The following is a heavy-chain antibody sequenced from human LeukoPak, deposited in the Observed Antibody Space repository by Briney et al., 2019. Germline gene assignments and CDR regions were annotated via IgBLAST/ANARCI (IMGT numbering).Heavy chain of an antibody. CDR1: GFTFSSYA. CDR2: SSGSDGST. V-gene: IGHV3-23*01. D-gene: IGHD1-1*01. Sequence: GGSLRLSCAASGFTFSSYAMSLVRQAPGKGLEWVSSSSGSDGSTYYADSVKGRFTISRDNSKYTLSLQMNSLRTEDTAVYYCAKFDNWKYGHHDFWGQGTLVTVSS. CDR3: AKFDNWKYGHHDF. J-gene: IGHJ4*02.